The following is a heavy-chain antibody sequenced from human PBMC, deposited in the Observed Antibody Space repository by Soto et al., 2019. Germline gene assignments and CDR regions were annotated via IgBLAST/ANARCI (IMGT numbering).Heavy chain of an antibody. CDR2: MNPNSGST. D-gene: IGHD5-12*01. CDR1: GYTFTSYD. CDR3: ARASRRPNIVPTIYYFGY. V-gene: IGHV1-8*01. Sequence: QVRLVQSGAEVKKPGASVKVSCKASGYTFTSYDINWVRQATGQGLEWMGWMNPNSGSTGYAQKFQGRDTMTRNSSLSKAYMELSSLRSEDTAVYYCARASRRPNIVPTIYYFGYWGQGTLVTVSS. J-gene: IGHJ4*02.